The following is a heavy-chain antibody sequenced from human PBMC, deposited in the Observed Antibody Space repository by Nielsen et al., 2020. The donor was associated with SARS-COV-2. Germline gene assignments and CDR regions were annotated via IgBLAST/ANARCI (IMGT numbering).Heavy chain of an antibody. J-gene: IGHJ6*02. D-gene: IGHD6-6*01. CDR3: VKWVQLDLGYYYHGMDV. V-gene: IGHV3-74*01. CDR2: INSDGSRS. CDR1: GFTFSGYY. Sequence: GESLKISCAGSGFTFSGYYMNWVRQAPGKGLMWVSRINSDGSRSAYVDAVKGRCTTSRDNSKNTLYLQMNSLRVEDTAVYYCVKWVQLDLGYYYHGMDVWGQGTTVTVSS.